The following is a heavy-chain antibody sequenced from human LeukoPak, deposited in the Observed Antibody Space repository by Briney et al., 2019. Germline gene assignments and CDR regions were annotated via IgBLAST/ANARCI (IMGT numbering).Heavy chain of an antibody. J-gene: IGHJ5*02. CDR1: GGSISSGSYY. Sequence: SETLSLTCTVSGGSISSGSYYWSWIRHPAGKGLEWIGRIYTSGSTNYNPPLKSRVHVSVDTSKNQFSLKLSSVTAADTAVYYCARDLSDGFWSGYYFNWFDPWGQGTLVTVSS. CDR2: IYTSGST. D-gene: IGHD3-3*01. V-gene: IGHV4-61*02. CDR3: ARDLSDGFWSGYYFNWFDP.